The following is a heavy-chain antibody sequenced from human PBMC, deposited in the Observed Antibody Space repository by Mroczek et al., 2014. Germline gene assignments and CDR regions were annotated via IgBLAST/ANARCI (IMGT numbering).Heavy chain of an antibody. CDR1: GASFSDFY. V-gene: IGHV4-34*01. D-gene: IGHD2-21*01. CDR2: INHSGTT. Sequence: QVQLQQWGAGLLKTSETLSLTCAVYGASFSDFYWSWIRQPPGKGLEWIGEINHSGTTNYNSSLKNRVLISVDKSNNQISLNLMSATGADTAMYYCVRVKAVIGRRGGYMDVVGQR. J-gene: IGHJ6*03. CDR3: VRVKAVIGRRGGYMDV.